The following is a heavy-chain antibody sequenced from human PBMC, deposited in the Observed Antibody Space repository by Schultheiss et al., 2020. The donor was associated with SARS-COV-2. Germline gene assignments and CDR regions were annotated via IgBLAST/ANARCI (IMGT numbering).Heavy chain of an antibody. CDR2: ISYDGSNK. CDR1: GFTFSSYG. V-gene: IGHV3-30*03. Sequence: GGSLRLSCAASGFTFSSYGMHWVRQAPGKGLEWVAVISYDGSNKYYADSVKGRFTISRDNAKNSLYLQMNSLRAEDTAVYYCARDLHYYDSSGYGMGDDAFDIWGQGTMVTVSS. CDR3: ARDLHYYDSSGYGMGDDAFDI. J-gene: IGHJ3*02. D-gene: IGHD3-22*01.